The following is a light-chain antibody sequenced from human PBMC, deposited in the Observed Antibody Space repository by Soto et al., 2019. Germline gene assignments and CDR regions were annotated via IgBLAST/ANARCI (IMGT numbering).Light chain of an antibody. CDR3: QKDDSAPLT. V-gene: IGKV1-27*01. J-gene: IGKJ1*01. CDR1: QGISNN. CDR2: GAS. Sequence: DIQMTQSPSSLSASVGDSVTITCRASQGISNNLAWYQQKPGKVPKLLIYGASTLPSGVPSRFSGSRSGTDFTLTISSLQPEDVATYYGQKDDSAPLTFGQGTKVDFK.